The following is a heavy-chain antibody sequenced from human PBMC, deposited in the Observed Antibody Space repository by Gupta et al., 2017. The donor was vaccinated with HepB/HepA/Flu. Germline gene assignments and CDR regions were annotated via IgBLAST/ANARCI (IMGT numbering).Heavy chain of an antibody. CDR1: GFTLSRCA. CDR2: ISGSGGST. CDR3: AKDLSSSWGPYYFYY. Sequence: EVQLLASGGGLVQHGEYLRLSCAASGFTLSRCAISWVRQAPGKGLEWVSAISGSGGSTYYADSVKGRFTISRDNSKNTLYLQMNSLRAEDTAVYYCAKDLSSSWGPYYFYYWGQGTLVTVAS. D-gene: IGHD6-6*01. V-gene: IGHV3-23*01. J-gene: IGHJ4*02.